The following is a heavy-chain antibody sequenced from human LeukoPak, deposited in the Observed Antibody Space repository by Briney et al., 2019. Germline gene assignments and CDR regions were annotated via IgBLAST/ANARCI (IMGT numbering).Heavy chain of an antibody. CDR2: ITAYNSGDT. V-gene: IGHV1-18*01. J-gene: IGHJ4*02. Sequence: ASVKVSCKASGYIFSRYGISWVRQAPGQGLEWMGWITAYNSGDTKYAQELQGRVTITTDTSTSTAYMELRSLTSDDTAVYYCARDQGWCSGGSCYGVHWGQGTLVTVSS. CDR3: ARDQGWCSGGSCYGVH. CDR1: GYIFSRYG. D-gene: IGHD2-15*01.